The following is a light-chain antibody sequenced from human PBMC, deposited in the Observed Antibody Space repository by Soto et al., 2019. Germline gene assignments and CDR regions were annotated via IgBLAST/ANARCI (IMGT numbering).Light chain of an antibody. V-gene: IGKV3-11*01. CDR2: DAC. J-gene: IGKJ4*02. CDR1: QSVSSY. CDR3: QQRSNWPLT. Sequence: EIVLPQSPPTLSLSPGEIDTLSCRASQSVSSYLAWYQQEPGQAPRLLIYDACNRDTGIPARFSGRGSGTDVALTSSRLEPEDFAGYYCQQRSNWPLTFGGGTNVEIK.